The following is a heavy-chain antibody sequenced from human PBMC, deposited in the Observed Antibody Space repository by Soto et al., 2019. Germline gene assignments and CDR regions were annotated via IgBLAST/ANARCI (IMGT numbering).Heavy chain of an antibody. CDR2: ISYDGSNK. Sequence: QVQLVESGGGVVQPGRSLRLYSAASGFTFSSYGMHWVRQAPGKGLEWVAVISYDGSNKYYADSVKGRFTISRDNSKNTLYLQMNSLRAEDTAVYYCAKDRRPNYYYGMDVWGQGTTVTVSS. J-gene: IGHJ6*02. D-gene: IGHD6-25*01. CDR1: GFTFSSYG. CDR3: AKDRRPNYYYGMDV. V-gene: IGHV3-30*18.